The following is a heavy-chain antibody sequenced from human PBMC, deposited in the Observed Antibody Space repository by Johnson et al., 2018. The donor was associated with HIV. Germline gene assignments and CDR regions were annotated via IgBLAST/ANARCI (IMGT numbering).Heavy chain of an antibody. CDR2: IGTAGDT. J-gene: IGHJ3*02. D-gene: IGHD4-23*01. CDR1: GFTFSSYD. Sequence: VQLVESGGGLVQPGGSLRLSCAASGFTFSSYDMHWVRQATGKGLEWVSAIGTAGDTYYPGSVKGRFTISRDNAKNSLYLQMNSLRAEDTALYYCARAHPFYGGNSECAFDIWGQGTMVTVSS. CDR3: ARAHPFYGGNSECAFDI. V-gene: IGHV3-13*01.